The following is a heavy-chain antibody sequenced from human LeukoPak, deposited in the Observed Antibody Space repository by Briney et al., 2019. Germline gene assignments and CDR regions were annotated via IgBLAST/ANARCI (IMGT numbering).Heavy chain of an antibody. CDR3: ARASSRSYWKLDY. J-gene: IGHJ4*02. CDR1: GASISYDY. V-gene: IGHV4-59*01. Sequence: SETLSLTCTVSGASISYDYCSWIRQPPGKGLEWIGYMYYSGSTNYNPSLKSRVTISVDTSKNQFFLNLNSVTAADTAVYYCARASSRSYWKLDYWGQGMLVTVSS. CDR2: MYYSGST. D-gene: IGHD1-26*01.